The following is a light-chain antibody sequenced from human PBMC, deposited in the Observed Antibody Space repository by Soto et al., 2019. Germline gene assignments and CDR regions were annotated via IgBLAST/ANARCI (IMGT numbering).Light chain of an antibody. V-gene: IGKV2-28*01. Sequence: DIVMTQSPLSLPVTPGEPASISCRSSQSLLHSNGYNYLDWYLQKPGQSPQLLIYLGSYRASGVPDRFSGSGSGTDFTLKISRVEAEDFAVYYCQQYNNWPLTFGGGTKVDIK. CDR2: LGS. CDR3: QQYNNWPLT. J-gene: IGKJ4*01. CDR1: QSLLHSNGYNY.